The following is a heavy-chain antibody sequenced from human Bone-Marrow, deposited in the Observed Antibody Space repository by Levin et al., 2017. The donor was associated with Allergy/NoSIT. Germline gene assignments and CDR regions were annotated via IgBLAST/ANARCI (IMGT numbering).Heavy chain of an antibody. Sequence: PGGPLRLSCAASGFTFDDYAIHWVRQAPGRGLECVSGISWDSGTIGYAASMKGRFTSSRDNAKNSLYLRMNSLRPEDTAFYYCGRARGFAFGIDAVDIWGQGTMVTVSS. D-gene: IGHD3-3*01. V-gene: IGHV3-9*01. CDR1: GFTFDDYA. CDR3: GRARGFAFGIDAVDI. J-gene: IGHJ3*02. CDR2: ISWDSGTI.